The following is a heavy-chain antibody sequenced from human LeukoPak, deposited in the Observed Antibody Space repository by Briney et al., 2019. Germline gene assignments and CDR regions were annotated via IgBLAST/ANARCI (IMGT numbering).Heavy chain of an antibody. CDR2: IYYSGST. CDR1: GGSISSYY. CDR3: ARGVPDYYYYMDA. Sequence: PSETLYLTCTVSGGSISSYYWSWIRQPPGKGLEWIGYIYYSGSTNYNPSLKSRVTISVDTSKNQFSLKLSSVTAADTAVYYCARGVPDYYYYMDAWGKGTTVTVSS. V-gene: IGHV4-59*01. J-gene: IGHJ6*03.